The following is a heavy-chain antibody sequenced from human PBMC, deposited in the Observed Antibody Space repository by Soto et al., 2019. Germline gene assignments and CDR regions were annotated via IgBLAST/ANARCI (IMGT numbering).Heavy chain of an antibody. J-gene: IGHJ6*02. V-gene: IGHV3-30*18. CDR1: GFTFSSYG. Sequence: QVQLVESGGGVVQPGRSLRLSCAASGFTFSSYGMHWVRQAPGKGLEWVAVISYDGSNKYYADSVKGRFTISRDNSKNTLYLQMSSLRAEDTAVYYCAKYRDLWFGELHYYYYGMEVWGQGNTVTVSS. D-gene: IGHD3-10*01. CDR3: AKYRDLWFGELHYYYYGMEV. CDR2: ISYDGSNK.